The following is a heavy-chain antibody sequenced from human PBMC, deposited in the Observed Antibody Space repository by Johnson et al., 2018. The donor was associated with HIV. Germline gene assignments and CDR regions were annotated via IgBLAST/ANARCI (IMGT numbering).Heavy chain of an antibody. CDR3: ASPATQQLLPFDAFDI. V-gene: IGHV3-7*02. CDR1: GFTFSSYW. CDR2: IKQDGSEK. D-gene: IGHD6-13*01. J-gene: IGHJ3*02. Sequence: VQLVESGGGLVQPGGSLRLSCAASGFTFSSYWMSWVRQAPGKGLEWVANIKQDGSEKYYVDSVKGRFTISRDNAKNSLYLQMNSLRAEDTAVYYCASPATQQLLPFDAFDIWGQGTMVTVSS.